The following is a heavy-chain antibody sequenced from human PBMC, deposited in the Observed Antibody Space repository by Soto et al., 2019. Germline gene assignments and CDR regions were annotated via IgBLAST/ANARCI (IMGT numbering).Heavy chain of an antibody. CDR1: GGSITDYS. J-gene: IGHJ5*02. V-gene: IGHV4-4*07. CDR3: ARDQGVVVTADNWFDP. Sequence: TSETLSLTCTVSGGSITDYSWVWIRQPAGKGLGWIGRIFSSGSTNYNPSLKGRITMSLDTSKNQFSLKLNSATATDTAVYFCARDQGVVVTADNWFDPWGQGILVTVS. D-gene: IGHD2-21*02. CDR2: IFSSGST.